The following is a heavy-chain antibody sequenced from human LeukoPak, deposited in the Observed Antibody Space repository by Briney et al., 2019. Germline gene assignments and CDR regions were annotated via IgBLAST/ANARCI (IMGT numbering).Heavy chain of an antibody. CDR2: ISSSSSYI. CDR3: ARLTTTVTTPFDY. Sequence: PGGSLRLSCAASGSTVTTNYMSWVRQAPGKGLEWVSSISSSSSYIYSADSVKGRFTISRDNAKNSLYLQMNSLRAEDTAVYYCARLTTTVTTPFDYWGQGTLVTVSS. V-gene: IGHV3-21*01. J-gene: IGHJ4*02. CDR1: GSTVTTNY. D-gene: IGHD4-11*01.